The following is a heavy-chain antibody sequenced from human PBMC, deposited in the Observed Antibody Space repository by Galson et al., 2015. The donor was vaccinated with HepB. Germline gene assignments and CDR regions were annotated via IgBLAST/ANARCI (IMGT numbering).Heavy chain of an antibody. V-gene: IGHV4-39*01. CDR1: GGSISSSSYY. CDR3: ARRQGGIAVAGPLSYFDY. J-gene: IGHJ4*02. D-gene: IGHD6-19*01. CDR2: IHYSGST. Sequence: TLSLTCIVSGGSISSSSYYWGWIRQPPGKGLEWIGSIHYSGSTYYNPSLKSRVTISVDTSKNQFSLKLSSVTAADTAVYYCARRQGGIAVAGPLSYFDYWGQGTLVTVSS.